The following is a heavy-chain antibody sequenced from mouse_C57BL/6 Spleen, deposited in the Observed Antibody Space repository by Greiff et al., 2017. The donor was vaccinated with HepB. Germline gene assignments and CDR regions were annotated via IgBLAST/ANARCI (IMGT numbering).Heavy chain of an antibody. Sequence: EVKLVESGGGLVKPGGSLKLSCAASGFTFSSYAMSWVRQTPEKRLEWVATISDGGSYTYYPDNVKGRFTISRDNAKNNLYLQMSHLKSEDTAMYYCARALSDYWGQGTSVTVSS. V-gene: IGHV5-4*03. CDR3: ARALSDY. D-gene: IGHD6-5*01. CDR1: GFTFSSYA. CDR2: ISDGGSYT. J-gene: IGHJ4*01.